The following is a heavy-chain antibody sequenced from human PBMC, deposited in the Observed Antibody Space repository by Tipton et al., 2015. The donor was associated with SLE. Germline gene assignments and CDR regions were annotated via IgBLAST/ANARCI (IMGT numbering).Heavy chain of an antibody. D-gene: IGHD5-18*01. CDR1: GFTFSSYW. J-gene: IGHJ4*02. CDR3: ATYGEGSSYDYYFDY. CDR2: INSDGSST. V-gene: IGHV3-74*01. Sequence: GSLRLSCAASGFTFSSYWMHWVRQAPGKGLVWVSRINSDGSSTSYADSVKGRFTISRDNAKNTLDLQMNSLRAEDTAVYYCATYGEGSSYDYYFDYWGQGTLVTVSS.